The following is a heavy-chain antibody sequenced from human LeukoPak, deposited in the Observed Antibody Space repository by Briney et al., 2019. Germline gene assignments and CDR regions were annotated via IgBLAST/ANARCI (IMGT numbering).Heavy chain of an antibody. CDR1: GYTFTSFD. D-gene: IGHD6-19*01. CDR3: ARGGSGWPIDY. Sequence: GASVTVSCKASGYTFTSFDINWVRQATGQGLEWMAWMNPNSGNTGYAQKFQGRVTMTRDTSINTAYMELSSLRSEDTALYYCARGGSGWPIDYWGQGTLVTVSS. V-gene: IGHV1-8*01. CDR2: MNPNSGNT. J-gene: IGHJ4*02.